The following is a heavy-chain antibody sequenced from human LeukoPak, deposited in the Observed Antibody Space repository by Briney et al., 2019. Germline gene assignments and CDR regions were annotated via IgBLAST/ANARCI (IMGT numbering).Heavy chain of an antibody. Sequence: GASVKVSCXASGYTFSDYYMYWLRQAPGEGLEWMGRINPKSGDTNYAQNFQGRVTMTRDTSMNTAYMELSRLRSDDTAVYFCARGYCSGGSCYLVENWFDFWGQGTLVTVSS. V-gene: IGHV1-2*06. D-gene: IGHD2-15*01. CDR1: GYTFSDYY. CDR3: ARGYCSGGSCYLVENWFDF. CDR2: INPKSGDT. J-gene: IGHJ5*01.